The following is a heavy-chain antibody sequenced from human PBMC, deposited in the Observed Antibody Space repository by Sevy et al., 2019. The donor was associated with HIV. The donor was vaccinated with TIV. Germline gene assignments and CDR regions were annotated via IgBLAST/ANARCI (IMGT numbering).Heavy chain of an antibody. V-gene: IGHV3-23*01. CDR3: AKGFCSGGTCPRDYYYYGMDV. J-gene: IGHJ6*02. Sequence: GGSLRLSCAASGFTLNNYAMSWVRQAPGKGLEWVSSISGSGRYTYYADSVEGRFTISRDNSKNTLYVQMNSLRAEDTAVYYCAKGFCSGGTCPRDYYYYGMDVWGQGTTVTVSS. CDR1: GFTLNNYA. D-gene: IGHD2-15*01. CDR2: ISGSGRYT.